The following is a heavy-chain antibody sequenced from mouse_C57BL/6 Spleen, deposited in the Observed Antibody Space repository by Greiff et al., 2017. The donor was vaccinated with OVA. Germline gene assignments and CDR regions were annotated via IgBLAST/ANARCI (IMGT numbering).Heavy chain of an antibody. D-gene: IGHD1-1*01. CDR1: GYTFTSYW. V-gene: IGHV1-64*01. CDR2: IHPNSGST. Sequence: QVQLKQPGAELVKPGASVKLSCKASGYTFTSYWMHWVKQRPGQGLEWIGMIHPNSGSTNYNEKFKSKATLTVDKSSSTAYMQLSSLTSEDSAVYYCARGLFTTVVATHYAMDYWGQGTSVTVSS. CDR3: ARGLFTTVVATHYAMDY. J-gene: IGHJ4*01.